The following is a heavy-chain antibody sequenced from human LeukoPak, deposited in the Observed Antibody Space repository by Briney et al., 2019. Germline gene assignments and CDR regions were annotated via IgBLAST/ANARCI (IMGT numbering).Heavy chain of an antibody. V-gene: IGHV4-31*03. CDR3: ARVGPGVLRFLEWLPPFDP. D-gene: IGHD3-3*01. J-gene: IGHJ5*02. CDR2: IYYSGST. CDR1: GGSISSGGYY. Sequence: ASQTLSLTCTVSGGSISSGGYYWSWIRQHPGKGLEWIGYIYYSGSTYYNPSLKSRVTISVDTSKNQFSLKLSSVTAADTAVYYCARVGPGVLRFLEWLPPFDPWGQGTLVTVSS.